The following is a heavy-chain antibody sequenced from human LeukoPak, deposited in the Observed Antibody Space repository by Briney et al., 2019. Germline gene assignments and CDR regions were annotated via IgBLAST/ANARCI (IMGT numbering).Heavy chain of an antibody. Sequence: GGSLRLSCAASGFTLSSYAMSWVRQAPGKGLEWVSLISGNAGSTYYADSVKGRFTISRDITKNTLYLQMNSLRAEDTAVYYCAKDSTTANYYYDSSGYYDYWGQGTLVTVSP. V-gene: IGHV3-23*01. J-gene: IGHJ4*02. CDR2: ISGNAGST. CDR1: GFTLSSYA. D-gene: IGHD3-22*01. CDR3: AKDSTTANYYYDSSGYYDY.